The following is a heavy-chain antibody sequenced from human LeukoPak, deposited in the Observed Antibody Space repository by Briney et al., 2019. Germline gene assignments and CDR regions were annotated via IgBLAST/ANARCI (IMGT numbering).Heavy chain of an antibody. J-gene: IGHJ4*02. D-gene: IGHD6-13*01. CDR3: ARDGEQRLVLHYFDY. CDR1: GFTFSTYA. CDR2: MSYHGRNE. V-gene: IGHV3-30*04. Sequence: GGSLRLSCAASGFTFSTYAVHWVRQAPGKGLEWVAVMSYHGRNEYYADSVKGRFTISRDNSKNTLYLEMNSLRAEDTAVYYCARDGEQRLVLHYFDYWGQGTLVTVSS.